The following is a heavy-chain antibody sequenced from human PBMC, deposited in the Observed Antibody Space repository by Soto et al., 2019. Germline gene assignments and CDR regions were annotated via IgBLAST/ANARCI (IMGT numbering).Heavy chain of an antibody. V-gene: IGHV4-39*01. CDR3: ARYGYCSGGSCYGGFDAFDI. CDR2: IYYSGST. CDR1: GGSISSSSYY. D-gene: IGHD2-15*01. Sequence: QLQLQESGPGLVKPSETLSLTCTVSGGSISSSSYYWGWIRQPPGKGLEWIGRIYYSGSTYYNPSLKSRVTISVDTSKNQFSLKLSSVTAADTAVYYCARYGYCSGGSCYGGFDAFDIWGQGTMVTVSS. J-gene: IGHJ3*02.